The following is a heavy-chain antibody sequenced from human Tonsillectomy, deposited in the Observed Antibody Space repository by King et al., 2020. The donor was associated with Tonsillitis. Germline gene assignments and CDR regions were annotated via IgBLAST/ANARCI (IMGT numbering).Heavy chain of an antibody. J-gene: IGHJ4*02. V-gene: IGHV3-7*01. CDR1: GFSFNSYW. Sequence: VQLVESVGGLVQPGGSLRLSCAASGFSFNSYWRVWVRQAPGKGLEWVANIKEDGSEKYFVESVRGRFTISRDNAKNSLYLQMSSLRAEDTAVYYCVRDAMRGGDFDYWGQGTLVTVSS. D-gene: IGHD2-2*01. CDR2: IKEDGSEK. CDR3: VRDAMRGGDFDY.